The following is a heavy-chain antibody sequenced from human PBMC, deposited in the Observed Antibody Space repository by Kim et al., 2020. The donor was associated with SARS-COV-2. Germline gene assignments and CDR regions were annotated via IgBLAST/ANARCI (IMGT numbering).Heavy chain of an antibody. D-gene: IGHD6-6*01. V-gene: IGHV3-21*01. CDR3: ARGAAEYSSSSGHDY. J-gene: IGHJ4*02. Sequence: GGSLRLSCAASGFTFSSYSMNWVRQAPGKGLEWVSSISSSSSYIYYADSVKGRFTISRDNAKNSLYLQMNSLRAEDTAVYYCARGAAEYSSSSGHDYWGQGTLVTVSS. CDR2: ISSSSSYI. CDR1: GFTFSSYS.